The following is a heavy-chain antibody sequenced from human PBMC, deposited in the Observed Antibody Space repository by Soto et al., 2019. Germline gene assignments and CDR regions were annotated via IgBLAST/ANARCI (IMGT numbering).Heavy chain of an antibody. D-gene: IGHD5-18*01. CDR2: INAYNGNT. V-gene: IGHV1-18*01. Sequence: QVQLVQSGAEVKKPGASVKVSCKASGYTFTSYGISWVRQAPGQGLEWMGWINAYNGNTNYAQKLQGRVTMTTDTSTSTAYRELRSLRFGDTAVYYCARDVGYGLIDYWGQGTLVTVSS. J-gene: IGHJ4*02. CDR3: ARDVGYGLIDY. CDR1: GYTFTSYG.